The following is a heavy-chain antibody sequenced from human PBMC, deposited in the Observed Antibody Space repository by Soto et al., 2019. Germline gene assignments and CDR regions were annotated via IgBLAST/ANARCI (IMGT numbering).Heavy chain of an antibody. J-gene: IGHJ2*01. CDR2: ISAYNGNT. D-gene: IGHD2-8*01. CDR1: GHQFSRYG. Sequence: KVSCEASGHQFSRYGIPWARPAPGQGIEWMGWISAYNGNTNYAQKLQGRVTMTTDTSTSTAYMELRSLRSDDTAVYYCARDRVVSSMPWCHYSCMLFWY. CDR3: ARDRVVSSMPWCHYSCMLFWY. V-gene: IGHV1-18*04.